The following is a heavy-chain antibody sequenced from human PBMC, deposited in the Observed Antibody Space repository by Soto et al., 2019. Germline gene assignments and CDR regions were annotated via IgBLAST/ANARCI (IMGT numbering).Heavy chain of an antibody. J-gene: IGHJ5*02. V-gene: IGHV1-8*01. CDR1: GYTFTSYD. CDR2: MNPNSGNT. Sequence: QVQLVQSGAEVKKPGASVKVSCKASGYTFTSYDINWVRQATGQGLEWMGWMNPNSGNTGYAQKFQGRVTMTRNTSISTAYMELSSLRSEDTAVYYCARALVWGSYRYNWFDPWGQGTLVTVSS. D-gene: IGHD3-16*02. CDR3: ARALVWGSYRYNWFDP.